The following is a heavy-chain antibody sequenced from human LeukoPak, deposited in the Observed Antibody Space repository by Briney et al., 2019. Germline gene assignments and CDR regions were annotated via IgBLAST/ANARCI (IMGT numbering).Heavy chain of an antibody. CDR2: ISSSSSYI. Sequence: WGSLRLSCAASGFTFSSYSMNWVRQAPGKGLEWVSSISSSSSYIYYADSVKGRFTISRDNAKNSLYLQMNSLRAEDTAVYYCARALSMITFGGVIVPDFDYWGQGTLVTVSS. D-gene: IGHD3-16*02. CDR1: GFTFSSYS. J-gene: IGHJ4*02. CDR3: ARALSMITFGGVIVPDFDY. V-gene: IGHV3-21*01.